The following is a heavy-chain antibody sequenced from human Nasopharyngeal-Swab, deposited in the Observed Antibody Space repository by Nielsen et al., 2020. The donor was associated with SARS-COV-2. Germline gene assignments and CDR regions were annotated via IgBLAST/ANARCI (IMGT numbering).Heavy chain of an antibody. Sequence: WIRQPPGKGLEWIGEINHSGSTNYNPSLKSRVTISVDTSKNQFSLKLSSVTAADTAVYYYARRVARAPRHEGDYYYGMDVWGQGTTVTVSS. V-gene: IGHV4-34*01. D-gene: IGHD3-16*01. J-gene: IGHJ6*02. CDR2: INHSGST. CDR3: ARRVARAPRHEGDYYYGMDV.